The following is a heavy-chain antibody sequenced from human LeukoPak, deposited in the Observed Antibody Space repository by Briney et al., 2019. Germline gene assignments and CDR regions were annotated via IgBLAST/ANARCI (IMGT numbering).Heavy chain of an antibody. D-gene: IGHD2-2*01. CDR1: GFTFSSYS. CDR2: ISSSSSYI. V-gene: IGHV3-21*01. CDR3: AREDCSGTSCYFKFDY. Sequence: GGSLRLSCAASGFTFSSYSMNWVRQAPGKGLEWVSSISSSSSYIYYADSVKGRFTISRNNAKNSLYLQMNSLRAEDTAVYYCAREDCSGTSCYFKFDYWGQGTLVTVSS. J-gene: IGHJ4*02.